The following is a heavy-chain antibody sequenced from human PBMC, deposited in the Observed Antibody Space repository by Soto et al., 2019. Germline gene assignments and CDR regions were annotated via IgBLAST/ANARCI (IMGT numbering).Heavy chain of an antibody. CDR2: IRSKAYGGTT. CDR1: GFPFGDYA. CDR3: TRDMGIFRYHLKDFDY. J-gene: IGHJ4*02. D-gene: IGHD2-2*01. Sequence: GGSLSLSCPASGFPFGDYAMSWFRQAPGKGLEWVGFIRSKAYGGTTEYAASVKGRFTISRDDSKSIAYLQMNSLKTEDTAVYYCTRDMGIFRYHLKDFDYWGQGTLVTVSS. V-gene: IGHV3-49*03.